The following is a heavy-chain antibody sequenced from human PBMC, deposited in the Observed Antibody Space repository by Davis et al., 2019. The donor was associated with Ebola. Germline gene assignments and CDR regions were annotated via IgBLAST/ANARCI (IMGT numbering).Heavy chain of an antibody. D-gene: IGHD3-3*01. CDR1: GFTFSNYS. Sequence: GGSLRLSCAASGFTFSNYSMNWVRQAPGKGLEWVSSISSSSSYIYYADSVKGRFTISRDNAKNSLYLQMNSLRAEDTAVYYCARDLGDFWSGYPHYYMDVWGKGTTVTVSS. J-gene: IGHJ6*03. CDR2: ISSSSSYI. CDR3: ARDLGDFWSGYPHYYMDV. V-gene: IGHV3-21*01.